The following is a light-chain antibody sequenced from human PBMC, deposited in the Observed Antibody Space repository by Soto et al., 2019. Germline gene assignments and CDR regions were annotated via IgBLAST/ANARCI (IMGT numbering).Light chain of an antibody. V-gene: IGKV3-15*01. Sequence: EIVVTQSPATLSVSPGERATLSCRASQTVSSNLAWYQQKPGQAPRLLIYGASTRATGIPARFSGSGSGTEFSLTISSLQSEDFAVYYCQQYNNWPPHTFGGGTKVDIK. CDR2: GAS. CDR1: QTVSSN. J-gene: IGKJ4*01. CDR3: QQYNNWPPHT.